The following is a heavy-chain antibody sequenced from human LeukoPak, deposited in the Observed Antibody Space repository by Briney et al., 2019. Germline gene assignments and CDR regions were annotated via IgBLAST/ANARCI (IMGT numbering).Heavy chain of an antibody. V-gene: IGHV3-15*01. CDR1: GFTFSNAW. CDR3: TTEHTLGKVGAIDY. J-gene: IGHJ4*02. CDR2: IKSKADGGTT. Sequence: PGGALRLSWAASGFTFSNAWMGWVRQAPGEGLEWVGRIKSKADGGTTDYAAPVKDRFTISRDDSKNTLYLQMNSLKTEDTAVYYCTTEHTLGKVGAIDYWGQGTLVTVSS. D-gene: IGHD1-26*01.